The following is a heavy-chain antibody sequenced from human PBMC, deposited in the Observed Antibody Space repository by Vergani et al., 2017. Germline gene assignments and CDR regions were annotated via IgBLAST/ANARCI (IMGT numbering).Heavy chain of an antibody. V-gene: IGHV5-51*01. J-gene: IGHJ4*02. D-gene: IGHD1-1*01. CDR2: IYPADSDT. CDR1: EYSFGNYW. CDR3: ARHTTYTDS. Sequence: EVELVQSGPEMRKPGESLKISCKGSEYSFGNYWICWVRQMPGKGLEWMGIIYPADSDTRYSPSFQGQVTISADKSISTAFLQWDSLKASDTALYYCARHTTYTDSGGQGTLVTVSS.